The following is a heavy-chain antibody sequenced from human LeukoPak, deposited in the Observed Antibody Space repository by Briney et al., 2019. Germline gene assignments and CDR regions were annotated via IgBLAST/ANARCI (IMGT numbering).Heavy chain of an antibody. Sequence: GGSLRLSCAASGFTFSNYWMTWVRQAPGKGLEWVANIKQDGSEKYYVDSVKGRFTISRDNAKNSLYLQMNSLRAEDTAVYYCAGGRGYRDYWGQGTLVTVSS. CDR3: AGGRGYRDY. D-gene: IGHD5-12*01. CDR1: GFTFSNYW. J-gene: IGHJ4*02. CDR2: IKQDGSEK. V-gene: IGHV3-7*03.